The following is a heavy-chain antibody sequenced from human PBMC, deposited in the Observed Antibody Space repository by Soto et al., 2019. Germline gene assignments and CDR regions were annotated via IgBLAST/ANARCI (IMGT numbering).Heavy chain of an antibody. V-gene: IGHV2-5*02. Sequence: QITLKESGPTLVKPTQTLTLTCTFSGFSLSTSGVGVGWIRQPPGKALEWLALIYWDDDKRYSPSLKSRLTITEDTSQNQVGLTMTNMDPVDTATYCCADDGGGMDVWGQGTTVTVS. CDR2: IYWDDDK. J-gene: IGHJ6*02. CDR3: ADDGGGMDV. CDR1: GFSLSTSGVG. D-gene: IGHD2-15*01.